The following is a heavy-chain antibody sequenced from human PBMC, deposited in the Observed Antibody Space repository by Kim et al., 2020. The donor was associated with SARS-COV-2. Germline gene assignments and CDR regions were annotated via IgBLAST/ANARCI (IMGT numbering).Heavy chain of an antibody. CDR3: AREGITMVRGVDYGMDV. Sequence: WGSLRLSCAASGFTFSDYYMSWIRQAPGKGLEWVSYISSSSSYTNYADSVKGRFTISRDNAKNSLYLQMNSLRAEDTAVYYCAREGITMVRGVDYGMDVWGQGTTVTVSS. D-gene: IGHD3-10*01. V-gene: IGHV3-11*05. CDR2: ISSSSSYT. CDR1: GFTFSDYY. J-gene: IGHJ6*02.